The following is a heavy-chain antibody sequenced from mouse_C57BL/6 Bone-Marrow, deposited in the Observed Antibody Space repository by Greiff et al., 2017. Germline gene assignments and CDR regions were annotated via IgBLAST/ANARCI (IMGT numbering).Heavy chain of an antibody. D-gene: IGHD2-13*01. J-gene: IGHJ2*01. CDR2: IYPGDGDT. CDR1: GYAFSSSW. Sequence: QVQLQQSGPELVKPGASVKISCTASGYAFSSSWMNWVKQRPGKGLEWIGRIYPGDGDTNYNGKFKGKATLTADKSSLTAYMQLSSLTSEDSAVYFCAGDPSFDYWGQGTTLTVSS. V-gene: IGHV1-82*01. CDR3: AGDPSFDY.